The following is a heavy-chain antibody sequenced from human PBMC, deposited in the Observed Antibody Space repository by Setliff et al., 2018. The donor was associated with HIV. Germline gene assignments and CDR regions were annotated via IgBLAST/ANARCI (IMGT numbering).Heavy chain of an antibody. Sequence: GGSLRLSCAASGFTFSSYSMNWVRQTPGKGLEWISYISATGTIKYADSVKGRFTISRDNAKNSLYLQMNSLRAEDTAVYYCARDRPRGGGSLDAFDIWGQGTMVTVSS. J-gene: IGHJ3*02. D-gene: IGHD1-26*01. V-gene: IGHV3-48*04. CDR3: ARDRPRGGGSLDAFDI. CDR1: GFTFSSYS. CDR2: ISATGTI.